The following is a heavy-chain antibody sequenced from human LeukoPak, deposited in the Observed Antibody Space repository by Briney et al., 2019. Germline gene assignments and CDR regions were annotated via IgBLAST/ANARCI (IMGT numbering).Heavy chain of an antibody. CDR3: ARVGVTVVMKGGNWFDP. J-gene: IGHJ5*02. CDR2: INPSGGST. CDR1: GYTFTSYY. V-gene: IGHV1-46*01. D-gene: IGHD4-23*01. Sequence: EASVKVPCKASGYTFTSYYMHWVRQAPGQGLEWMGIINPSGGSTSYAQKFQGRVTTTRDMSTSTAYMELRSLRSDDTAVYYCARVGVTVVMKGGNWFDPWGQGTLVTVSS.